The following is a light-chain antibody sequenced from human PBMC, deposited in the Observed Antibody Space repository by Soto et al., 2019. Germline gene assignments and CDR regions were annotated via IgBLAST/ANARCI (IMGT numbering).Light chain of an antibody. J-gene: IGKJ2*01. V-gene: IGKV1-5*01. CDR3: QQSNSYPYT. CDR1: QSISSW. CDR2: DAS. Sequence: DIQMTQSPSTLSASVGDRVTITCRASQSISSWLAWYQQKPGRAPKVLIYDASILEGGVPSRFSGCGSGTEFTLTISGLQPDDFATYYCQQSNSYPYTFGQGTKLEIK.